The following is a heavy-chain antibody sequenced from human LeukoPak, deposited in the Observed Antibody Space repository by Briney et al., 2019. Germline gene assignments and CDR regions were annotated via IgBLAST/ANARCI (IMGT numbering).Heavy chain of an antibody. D-gene: IGHD2-15*01. J-gene: IGHJ4*02. V-gene: IGHV4-4*02. CDR2: IYHSGST. Sequence: SETLSLTCAVSGGSISSSNWWSWVRQPPGKGLEWIGEIYHSGSTNYNPSLKSRVTISVDKSKNQFSLKLSSATAADTAVYYCARRRSCSGGSCYRPAYFDYWGQGTLVTVSS. CDR3: ARRRSCSGGSCYRPAYFDY. CDR1: GGSISSSNW.